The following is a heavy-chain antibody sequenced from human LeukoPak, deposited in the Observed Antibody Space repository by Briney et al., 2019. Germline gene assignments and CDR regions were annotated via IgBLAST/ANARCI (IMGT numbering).Heavy chain of an antibody. Sequence: PSETLSLTCTVSGGSISSYYWSWIRQPPGKGLEWIGYIYYSGSTNYNPSLKSRVTISVDTSKNQFSLKLSSVTAADTAVYYCARQGMVRTDAFDIWGLGTMVTVSS. V-gene: IGHV4-59*08. J-gene: IGHJ3*02. D-gene: IGHD3-10*01. CDR3: ARQGMVRTDAFDI. CDR2: IYYSGST. CDR1: GGSISSYY.